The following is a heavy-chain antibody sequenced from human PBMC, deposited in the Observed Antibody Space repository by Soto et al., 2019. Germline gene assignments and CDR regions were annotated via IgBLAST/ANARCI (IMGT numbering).Heavy chain of an antibody. J-gene: IGHJ5*02. CDR1: GGSISSGDYY. CDR3: ARAYDILTGSFDP. D-gene: IGHD3-9*01. Sequence: SETLSLTCTVSGGSISSGDYYWSWIRQPPGKGLEWIGYIYYSGSTYYNPSLKSRVTISVDTSKNQFSLKLSSVTAADTAVYYCARAYDILTGSFDPWGQGTLVTVSS. CDR2: IYYSGST. V-gene: IGHV4-30-4*01.